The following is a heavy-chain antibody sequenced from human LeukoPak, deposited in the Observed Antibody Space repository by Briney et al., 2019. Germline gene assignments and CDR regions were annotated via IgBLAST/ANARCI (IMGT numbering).Heavy chain of an antibody. CDR3: AKDSNGGVSYYDY. D-gene: IGHD2-8*01. CDR2: VSWNSGSI. V-gene: IGHV3-9*01. CDR1: GFTFDDYA. Sequence: GGSLRLSCAASGFTFDDYAMHWVRQAPGKGLEWVSSVSWNSGSIGYADSVKGRFTISRDSAKNSLYLQMNSLRAEDTALYYCAKDSNGGVSYYDYWGQGTLVTVSS. J-gene: IGHJ4*03.